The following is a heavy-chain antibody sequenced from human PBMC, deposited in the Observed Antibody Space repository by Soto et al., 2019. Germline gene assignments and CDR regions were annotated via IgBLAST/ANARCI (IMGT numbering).Heavy chain of an antibody. CDR3: AKERATTTAFDY. Sequence: PGVSLRVSCTAAEVTCSIDGRSWGRQAPGKGLEWVSLVTDNGRSTYYADSVKGRFTISRDNTKNTLFLQMSSLRAEDTAVYYCAKERATTTAFDYRGQGALVTVSS. V-gene: IGHV3-23*01. CDR1: EVTCSIDG. D-gene: IGHD4-17*01. J-gene: IGHJ4*02. CDR2: VTDNGRST.